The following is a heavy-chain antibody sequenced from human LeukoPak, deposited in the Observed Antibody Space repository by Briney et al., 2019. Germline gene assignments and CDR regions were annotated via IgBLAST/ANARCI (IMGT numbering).Heavy chain of an antibody. CDR2: MYNSETT. V-gene: IGHV4-59*11. CDR1: GVSISSHY. Sequence: AKTLSLTCTVSGVSISSHYWSWIRQPPGKGLEWIGYMYNSETTKYNPSLKSRVTISVDTSKKQFSLTLRSVTAADTAVYYCARDSSGAGNSWFDPWGQGTLVTVSS. CDR3: ARDSSGAGNSWFDP. D-gene: IGHD6-19*01. J-gene: IGHJ5*02.